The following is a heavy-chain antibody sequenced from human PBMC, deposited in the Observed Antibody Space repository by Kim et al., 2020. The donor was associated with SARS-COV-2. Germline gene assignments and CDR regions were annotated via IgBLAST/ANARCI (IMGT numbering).Heavy chain of an antibody. D-gene: IGHD6-13*01. CDR1: GFTFSIYS. V-gene: IGHV3-48*02. CDR2: FSGSSETV. J-gene: IGHJ4*02. Sequence: GGSLRLSCVASGFTFSIYSMTWVRQAPGKGLEWVSYFSGSSETVYYADSVKGRFTISRDNAKNSLYLQMNSLRDEDTAVYYCARAAGKDYWGQGTQVIVS. CDR3: ARAAGKDY.